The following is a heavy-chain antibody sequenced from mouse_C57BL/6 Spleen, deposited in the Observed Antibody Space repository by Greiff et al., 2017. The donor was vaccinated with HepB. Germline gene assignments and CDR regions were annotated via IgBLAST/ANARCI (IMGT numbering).Heavy chain of an antibody. V-gene: IGHV1-22*01. J-gene: IGHJ4*01. CDR2: INPNNGGT. Sequence: VQLQQSGPELVKPGASVKMSCKASGYTFTDYNMHWVKQSHGKSLEWIGYINPNNGGTSYNQKFKGKATLTVNKSSSTAYMALRSLTSEDSAVYYCARLGLYDGYYYAMDYWGQGTSVTVSS. CDR1: GYTFTDYN. CDR3: ARLGLYDGYYYAMDY. D-gene: IGHD2-3*01.